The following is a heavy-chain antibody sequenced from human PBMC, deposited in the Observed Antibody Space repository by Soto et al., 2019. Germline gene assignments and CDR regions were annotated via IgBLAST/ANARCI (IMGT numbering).Heavy chain of an antibody. CDR2: IYPGDSDT. CDR1: GYRFTSYW. D-gene: IGHD2-15*01. Sequence: GESLTIACKASGYRFTSYWIGGVRQRPGKGLEWMWIIYPGDSDTRYSPSFQGQVTISADKSISTAYLQWSSLKASDTAMYYCARHGRAVVTSWGYDAFDIWGQGTMVTVSS. J-gene: IGHJ3*02. V-gene: IGHV5-51*01. CDR3: ARHGRAVVTSWGYDAFDI.